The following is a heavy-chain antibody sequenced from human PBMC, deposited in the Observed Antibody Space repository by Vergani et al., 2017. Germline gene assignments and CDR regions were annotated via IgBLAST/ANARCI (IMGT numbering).Heavy chain of an antibody. CDR2: IFSNDEK. D-gene: IGHD5-18*01. V-gene: IGHV2-26*01. CDR1: GFSLSNARMG. J-gene: IGHJ5*02. CDR3: AQISGGMVNDWFDP. Sequence: QVTLKESGPVLVKPTETLTLTCTVSGFSLSNARMGVSWIRQPPGKALEWLAHIFSNDEKSYSTSLKSRLTISKDTSKSQVVLTMTTMDPVDTATYYCAQISGGMVNDWFDPWGQGTLVTVSS.